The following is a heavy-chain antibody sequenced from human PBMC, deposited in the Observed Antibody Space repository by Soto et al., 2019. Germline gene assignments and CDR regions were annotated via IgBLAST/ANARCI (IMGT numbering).Heavy chain of an antibody. Sequence: EAQLVESGGGLVQPGGSLRLSCAASGFTFGTYWMSWVRQAPGKGLEWVANIKQDGGGKYYPDSVRGRFTIYRDNAENSLYLQMISLRPEDTAVYYCAREVAGTVGMDGWGQGTTVTVSS. V-gene: IGHV3-7*05. J-gene: IGHJ6*02. CDR3: AREVAGTVGMDG. CDR1: GFTFGTYW. D-gene: IGHD6-19*01. CDR2: IKQDGGGK.